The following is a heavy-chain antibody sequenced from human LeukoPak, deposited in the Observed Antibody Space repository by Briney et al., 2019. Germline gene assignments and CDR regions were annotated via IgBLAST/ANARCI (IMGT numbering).Heavy chain of an antibody. J-gene: IGHJ3*02. CDR1: GYTFTSYD. Sequence: GASVKVSCKASGYTFTSYDINWVRQATGQGLEWMGWMNPNSGNTGYAQKFQGRVTMTRNTSISTAYMELRSLRSDDTAVYYCARERAGYYDSSAQRAFDIWGQGTMVTVSS. V-gene: IGHV1-8*01. CDR2: MNPNSGNT. D-gene: IGHD3-22*01. CDR3: ARERAGYYDSSAQRAFDI.